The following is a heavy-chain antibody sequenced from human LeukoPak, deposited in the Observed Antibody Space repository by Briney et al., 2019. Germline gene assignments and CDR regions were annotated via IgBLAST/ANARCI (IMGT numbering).Heavy chain of an antibody. CDR2: ISKSGSNT. CDR1: GFTFSSYA. Sequence: GGSLRLSCAASGFTFSSYAMSWVRQPPGKGLEWVSGISKSGSNTYYADSVKGRFTISRDNSKNTLYLEMNSLRAEDTAVYYCAKRRGYSSSSADYWGQGTLVTVSS. D-gene: IGHD6-6*01. J-gene: IGHJ4*02. V-gene: IGHV3-23*01. CDR3: AKRRGYSSSSADY.